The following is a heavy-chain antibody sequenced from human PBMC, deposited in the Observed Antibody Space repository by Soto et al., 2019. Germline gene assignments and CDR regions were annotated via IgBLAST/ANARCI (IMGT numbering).Heavy chain of an antibody. V-gene: IGHV1-69*02. Sequence: GASVKVSSKASGGTFSSYTISWVRQAPGQGLEWMGRIIPILGIANYAQKFQGRVTITADKSTSTAYMELSSLRSEDTAVYYCARADTAMGRPYGMDVWGQGTTVTVSS. J-gene: IGHJ6*02. CDR1: GGTFSSYT. CDR2: IIPILGIA. D-gene: IGHD5-18*01. CDR3: ARADTAMGRPYGMDV.